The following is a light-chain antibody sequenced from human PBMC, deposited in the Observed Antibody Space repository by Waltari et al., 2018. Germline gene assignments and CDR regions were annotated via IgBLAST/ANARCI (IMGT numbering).Light chain of an antibody. CDR1: RTFGAN. Sequence: EIVLTQSPATLSLSPGERATPSCRATRTFGANLAWYQQIAGKPPRLLIYDASNRATGIPARFGGSGSGADFTLTISSLEPEDFAVYYCQQRYNWPPTFGGGTKVEIE. CDR3: QQRYNWPPT. J-gene: IGKJ4*01. V-gene: IGKV3-11*01. CDR2: DAS.